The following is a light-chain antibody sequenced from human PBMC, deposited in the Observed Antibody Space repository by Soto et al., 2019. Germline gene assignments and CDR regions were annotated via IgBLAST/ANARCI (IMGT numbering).Light chain of an antibody. J-gene: IGKJ3*01. CDR2: DAS. CDR3: QQYVNLFT. V-gene: IGKV1-33*01. Sequence: DIQMTQSPSSLSASVGDRVTITCQASQDISNYLNWYQQKPGKAPKLLIYDASNLETGVPSRFSGSGSGTDFTFTISRLQPEDFGTYYCQQYVNLFTFGPGTKVDI. CDR1: QDISNY.